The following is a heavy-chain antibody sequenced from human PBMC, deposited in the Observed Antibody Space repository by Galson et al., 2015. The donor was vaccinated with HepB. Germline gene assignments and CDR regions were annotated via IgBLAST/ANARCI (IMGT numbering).Heavy chain of an antibody. V-gene: IGHV3-30-3*01. J-gene: IGHJ5*02. CDR1: GFTFSSYA. Sequence: LRLSCAASGFTFSSYAMHWVRQAPGKGLEWVAVISYDGSNKYYADSVKGRFTISRDNSKNTLYLQMNSLRAEDTAVYYCARDYYVVVAATLYSWGQGTLVTVSS. CDR2: ISYDGSNK. CDR3: ARDYYVVVAATLYS. D-gene: IGHD2-15*01.